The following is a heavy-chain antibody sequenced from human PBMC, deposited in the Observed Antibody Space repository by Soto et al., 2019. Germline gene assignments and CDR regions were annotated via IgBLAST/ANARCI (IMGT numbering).Heavy chain of an antibody. Sequence: ASVKVYCKASGYTFTSYGISWVRQAPGQGLEWMGWISAYNGNTNYAQKLQGRVTMTTDTSTSTAYMELRSLRSDDTAVYYCAREGRYFGDYYYYYGMDVWGQGTTVTVSS. CDR3: AREGRYFGDYYYYYGMDV. CDR2: ISAYNGNT. CDR1: GYTFTSYG. D-gene: IGHD1-20*01. V-gene: IGHV1-18*01. J-gene: IGHJ6*02.